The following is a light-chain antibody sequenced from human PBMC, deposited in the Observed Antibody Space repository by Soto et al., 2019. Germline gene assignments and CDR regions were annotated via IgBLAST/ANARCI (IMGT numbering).Light chain of an antibody. CDR1: QSIINN. CDR3: QQYNDWPPLT. J-gene: IGKJ4*01. Sequence: EIVMTQSPDTLSVSPGERATLSCRASQSIINNLAWYQQKPGQAPRLLIYVASIRATGFPARFSGSRSGTVFTLTIISVPSEDFGVYYCQQYNDWPPLTCRGTTKV. V-gene: IGKV3-15*01. CDR2: VAS.